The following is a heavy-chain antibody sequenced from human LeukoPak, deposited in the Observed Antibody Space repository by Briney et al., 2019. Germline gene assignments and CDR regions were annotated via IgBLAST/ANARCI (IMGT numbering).Heavy chain of an antibody. CDR2: IYTSGST. D-gene: IGHD3-10*01. CDR3: ARLWYGTGYMDV. V-gene: IGHV4-4*09. J-gene: IGHJ6*03. Sequence: PSETLSLTCTVSGGSISSYYWSWIRQPPGKVLEWTGYIYTSGSTNYNPSLKSRVTISVDTSKNQFSLKLSSVTAADTAVYYCARLWYGTGYMDVWGKGTTVTVSS. CDR1: GGSISSYY.